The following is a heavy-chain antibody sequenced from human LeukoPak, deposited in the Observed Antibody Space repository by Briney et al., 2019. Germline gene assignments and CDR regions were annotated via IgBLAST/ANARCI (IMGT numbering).Heavy chain of an antibody. D-gene: IGHD3-22*01. J-gene: IGHJ4*02. V-gene: IGHV4-30-4*08. CDR2: IYYSGST. CDR1: GGSISSGDYY. Sequence: SQTLSLTCTVSGGSISSGDYYWSWIRQPPGKGLEWIGYIYYSGSTYYNPSLKSRVTISVDTSKDQFSLKLSSVTAADTAVYYCAREGKSGYYDSSGYYYLTVFDYWGQGTLVTVSS. CDR3: AREGKSGYYDSSGYYYLTVFDY.